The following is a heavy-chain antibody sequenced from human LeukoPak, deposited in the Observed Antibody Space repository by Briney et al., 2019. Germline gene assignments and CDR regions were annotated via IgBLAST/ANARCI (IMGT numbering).Heavy chain of an antibody. V-gene: IGHV1-24*01. Sequence: GSSVTVSCKVSGYTLTELSMHWVRQPPGKGLAGMGGFDPEDGETIYAQKFQGRVTMTEDTSTDTAYMELSSLRSEDTAVYYCATVAYCGGDCYSYYYYYMDVWGKGTTVTVSS. J-gene: IGHJ6*03. CDR1: GYTLTELS. CDR3: ATVAYCGGDCYSYYYYYMDV. CDR2: FDPEDGET. D-gene: IGHD2-21*02.